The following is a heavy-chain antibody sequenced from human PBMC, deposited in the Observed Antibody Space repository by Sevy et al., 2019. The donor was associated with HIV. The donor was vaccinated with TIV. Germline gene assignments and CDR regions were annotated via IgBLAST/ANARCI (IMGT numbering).Heavy chain of an antibody. V-gene: IGHV1-69*13. Sequence: ASVKVSCKASGGTFSSYAISWVRQAPGQGLEWMGGIIPIFGTANYAQKFQGRVTITADESTRTAYMELSSLRSEDTAVYYCARANTESSSSWYAGYYYYGMDVWGQGTTVTVSS. CDR3: ARANTESSSSWYAGYYYYGMDV. CDR1: GGTFSSYA. D-gene: IGHD6-13*01. CDR2: IIPIFGTA. J-gene: IGHJ6*02.